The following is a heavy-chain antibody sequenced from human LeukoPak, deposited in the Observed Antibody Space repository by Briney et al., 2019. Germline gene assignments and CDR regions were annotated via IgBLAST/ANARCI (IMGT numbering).Heavy chain of an antibody. CDR2: ISGSGSTI. D-gene: IGHD3-22*01. CDR3: AKEQRQYFDNSGYYN. V-gene: IGHV3-11*04. J-gene: IGHJ4*02. Sequence: PGGSLRLSCAASGFTFSDYYMSWIRQAPGKGLEWLSYISGSGSTIYYTDSVKGRFTISRDNAKNSLYLQMNSLRVEDTAVYYCAKEQRQYFDNSGYYNWGQGTLVAVSS. CDR1: GFTFSDYY.